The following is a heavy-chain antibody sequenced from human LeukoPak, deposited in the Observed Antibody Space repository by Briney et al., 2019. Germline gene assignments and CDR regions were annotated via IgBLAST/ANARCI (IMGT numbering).Heavy chain of an antibody. J-gene: IGHJ4*02. Sequence: ETLSLTCTVSGGSFSSYFWSWVRQAPGKGLEWVSGINWNGGSTGYADSVKGRFTISRDNAKNSLYLQMNSLRAEDTALYYCARKEGSGYQFFDYWGQGTLVTVSS. CDR1: GGSFSSYF. CDR2: INWNGGST. V-gene: IGHV3-20*04. D-gene: IGHD3-22*01. CDR3: ARKEGSGYQFFDY.